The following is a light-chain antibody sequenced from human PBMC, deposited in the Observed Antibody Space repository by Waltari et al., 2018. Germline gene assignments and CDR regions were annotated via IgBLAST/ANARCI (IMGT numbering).Light chain of an antibody. CDR2: QAS. Sequence: DIQMTQSPATLSASVGDRVTITCRASQNISPWLAWYQQKPGKAPNLLIYQASTLETGVPSRFSGSGSETEFSLTISSLQPDDFATYYCQQYNDYPFTFGQVTKLDIK. V-gene: IGKV1-5*03. J-gene: IGKJ2*01. CDR1: QNISPW. CDR3: QQYNDYPFT.